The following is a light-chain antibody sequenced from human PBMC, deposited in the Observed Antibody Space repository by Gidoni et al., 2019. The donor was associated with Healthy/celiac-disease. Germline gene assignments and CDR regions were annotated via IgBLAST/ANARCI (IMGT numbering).Light chain of an antibody. J-gene: IGLJ2*01. Sequence: QAALTQPASVSGSPGKSITISCTGTSSDVGGYNYVSWYQQHPGKAPKLMLYEVSNRPSGVSNRFSGSKSGNTASLTISGLQAEDEADYYCSSYTSSSTLNVVFGGGTKLTV. CDR3: SSYTSSSTLNVV. CDR1: SSDVGGYNY. CDR2: EVS. V-gene: IGLV2-14*01.